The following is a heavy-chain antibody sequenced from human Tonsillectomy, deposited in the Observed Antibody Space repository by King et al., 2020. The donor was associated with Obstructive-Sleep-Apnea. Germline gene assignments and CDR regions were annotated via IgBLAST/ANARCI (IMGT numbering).Heavy chain of an antibody. CDR2: IYHSGIT. CDR1: GYSISSGYF. V-gene: IGHV4-38-2*02. Sequence: VQLQESGPGLVKPSETLSLTCTVSGYSISSGYFWGWIRQPPGKGLEWIGSIYHSGITYYNPSLKSRVTISVDTSKNQFSLKLSSVTAADTAVYYCARVLWFGELPGWFDPWGQGTLVTVSS. CDR3: ARVLWFGELPGWFDP. D-gene: IGHD3-10*01. J-gene: IGHJ5*02.